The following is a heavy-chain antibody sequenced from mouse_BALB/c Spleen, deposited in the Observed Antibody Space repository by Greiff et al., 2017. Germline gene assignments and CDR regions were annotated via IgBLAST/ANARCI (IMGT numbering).Heavy chain of an antibody. CDR1: GFTFTDYY. J-gene: IGHJ4*01. CDR2: IRNKANGYTT. V-gene: IGHV7-3*02. CDR3: ERLRNYAMDY. Sequence: EVMLVESGGGLVQPGGSLRLSCATSGFTFTDYYMSWVRQPPGKALEWLGFIRNKANGYTTEYSASVKGRFTISRDNSQSILYLQMNTLRAEDSATYYCERLRNYAMDYWGQGTSVTVSS.